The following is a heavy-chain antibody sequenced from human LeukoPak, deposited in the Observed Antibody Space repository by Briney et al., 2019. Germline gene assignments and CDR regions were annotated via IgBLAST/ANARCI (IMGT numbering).Heavy chain of an antibody. D-gene: IGHD2-15*01. CDR1: GYTFTGYY. CDR3: ARDGYCSGGSCYPDY. CDR2: INPNSGGT. V-gene: IGHV1-2*04. J-gene: IGHJ4*02. Sequence: ASVKVSCKASGYTFTGYYMHWVRQAPGQGLEWMGWINPNSGGTNYAQKFQGWVTMTRDTSISTAYMELSRLRSDDTAVYYCARDGYCSGGSCYPDYWGQGTLVTVSS.